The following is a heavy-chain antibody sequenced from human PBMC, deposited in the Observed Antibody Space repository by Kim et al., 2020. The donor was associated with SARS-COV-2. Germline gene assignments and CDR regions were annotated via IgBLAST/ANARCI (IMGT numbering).Heavy chain of an antibody. CDR2: VSGSGGTT. CDR3: ARDKYCTSSSCYGMGWYCDL. Sequence: GGSLRLSCAASGFTFNNYAMNWVRQAPGKGLEWVSAVSGSGGTTYYADSVKGRLTISRDNSKNTLYLQMNSLRAEDMAVYFCARDKYCTSSSCYGMGWYCDLWGRGTLVTVSS. D-gene: IGHD2-2*01. CDR1: GFTFNNYA. V-gene: IGHV3-23*01. J-gene: IGHJ2*01.